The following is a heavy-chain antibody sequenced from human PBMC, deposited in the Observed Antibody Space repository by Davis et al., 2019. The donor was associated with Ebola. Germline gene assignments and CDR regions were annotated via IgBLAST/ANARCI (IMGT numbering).Heavy chain of an antibody. J-gene: IGHJ4*02. CDR2: ISAREGHT. Sequence: PGGSLRLSCAASGFTFSNYDMSWVRQVPGKGLEWVSTISAREGHTHYSDSVKGRFTISRDNSKDTLYLQMNSLRAEDTATYYCARYCHYPDCSYFDCWGQGTMVAVSS. D-gene: IGHD2-15*01. CDR3: ARYCHYPDCSYFDC. V-gene: IGHV3-23*01. CDR1: GFTFSNYD.